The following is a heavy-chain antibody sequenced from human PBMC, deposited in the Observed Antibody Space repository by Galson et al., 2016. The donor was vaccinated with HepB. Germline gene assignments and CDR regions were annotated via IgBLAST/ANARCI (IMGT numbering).Heavy chain of an antibody. CDR3: ARDLAGRFDD. CDR1: GFSLSTYW. CDR2: TNEDGSIT. Sequence: SLRLSCAASGFSLSTYWMHWVRQAPGKGLVWVSRTNEDGSITNYADSVKGRFTISRDNAKNTLYLQMVSLRVEDTAVYYCARDLAGRFDDWGQGTLVTVSS. J-gene: IGHJ4*02. V-gene: IGHV3-74*01. D-gene: IGHD6-19*01.